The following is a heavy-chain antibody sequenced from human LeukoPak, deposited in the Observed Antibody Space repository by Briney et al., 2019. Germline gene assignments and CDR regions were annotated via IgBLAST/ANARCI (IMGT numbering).Heavy chain of an antibody. CDR3: ARHASPYSSNYYFDY. J-gene: IGHJ4*02. D-gene: IGHD6-13*01. Sequence: GESLKISCKGSGYSFLSHRICWVRQMPGKGLEWMGIIYPGDSDIRYNPSFQGQVTLSADKSISTAYLQWSSLKASDTAMYYCARHASPYSSNYYFDYWGQGALVTVSS. CDR2: IYPGDSDI. CDR1: GYSFLSHR. V-gene: IGHV5-51*01.